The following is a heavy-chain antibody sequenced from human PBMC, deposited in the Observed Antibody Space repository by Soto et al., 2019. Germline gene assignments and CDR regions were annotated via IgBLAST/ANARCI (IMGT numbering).Heavy chain of an antibody. CDR1: GDSVSSNNYY. CDR3: VEPPGKAFPTWNATHYFNS. Sequence: QLQLQESGPGLVKPSETLSLTCTVSGDSVSSNNYYCGWIRQPPGKGLEWIGSIYYTGSTYYNPSLESRVTFPLDPPKSRSPRGPSSLPAADPAFYSCVEPPGKAFPTWNATHYFNSWARESWSPSPQ. CDR2: IYYTGST. V-gene: IGHV4-39*01. J-gene: IGHJ4*02. D-gene: IGHD1-1*01.